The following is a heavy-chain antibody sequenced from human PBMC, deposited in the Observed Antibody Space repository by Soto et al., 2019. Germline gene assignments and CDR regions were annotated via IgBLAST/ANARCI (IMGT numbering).Heavy chain of an antibody. CDR2: VIPLFDTA. V-gene: IGHV1-69*06. CDR3: ATGGHNDGYNFYHGMDV. D-gene: IGHD5-18*01. Sequence: QVQVVQSGAEVKKPGSSVKVSCKVSGGIFTNNAISWVRQAPGQGLEWLGGVIPLFDTAYYAQIFRGRLRISADRATTTAYRELSGLTSADTAVYFCATGGHNDGYNFYHGMDVWGQGTTVTVS. J-gene: IGHJ6*02. CDR1: GGIFTNNA.